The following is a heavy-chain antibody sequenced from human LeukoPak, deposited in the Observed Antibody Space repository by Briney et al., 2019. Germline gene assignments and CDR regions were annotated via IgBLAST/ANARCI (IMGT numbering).Heavy chain of an antibody. CDR3: ARGGELLRVSWFDP. D-gene: IGHD1-26*01. CDR1: GGSISSYY. V-gene: IGHV4-4*07. Sequence: SETLSLTCTVSGGSISSYYWSWIRQPAGKGLEWIGRIYTSGSTNYNPSLKSRVTISVDTSKNQFSLKLSSVTAADTAVYYCARGGELLRVSWFDPWGQGTLVTVSS. J-gene: IGHJ5*02. CDR2: IYTSGST.